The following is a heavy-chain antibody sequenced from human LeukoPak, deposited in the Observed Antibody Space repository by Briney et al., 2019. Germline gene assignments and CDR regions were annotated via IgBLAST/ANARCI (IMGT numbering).Heavy chain of an antibody. Sequence: GGPLRLSCAASGFTVSSNYMSWLRQAPGKGLEWVSVIYSGGSTYYADSVKGRFTISRDNSKNTLYLQMNSLRAEDTAVYYCAREDSSVYYFDYWGQGTLVTVSS. V-gene: IGHV3-53*01. CDR3: AREDSSVYYFDY. CDR2: IYSGGST. CDR1: GFTVSSNY. J-gene: IGHJ4*02. D-gene: IGHD3-22*01.